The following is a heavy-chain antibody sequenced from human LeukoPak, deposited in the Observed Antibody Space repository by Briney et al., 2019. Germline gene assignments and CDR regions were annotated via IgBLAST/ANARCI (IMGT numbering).Heavy chain of an antibody. CDR1: GAYMSSVG. J-gene: IGHJ4*02. D-gene: IGHD3-22*01. Sequence: VSGAYMSSVGRNWIRRPAGKGLERIGRIYTSGSTNYNPSLKSRVTMSVDTSKNQFSLKLSSVTASDTAVYYCAREIVVSAAQHFADCGQGTLVTATS. V-gene: IGHV4-4*07. CDR2: IYTSGST. CDR3: AREIVVSAAQHFAD.